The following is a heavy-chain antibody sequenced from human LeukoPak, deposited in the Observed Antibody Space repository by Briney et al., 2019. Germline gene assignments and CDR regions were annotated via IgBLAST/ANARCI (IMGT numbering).Heavy chain of an antibody. CDR2: IYYSGST. D-gene: IGHD3-3*01. Sequence: SETLSLTCTVSGGSISSSSYYWGWIRQPPGKGLEWIGSIYYSGSTYYNPSLKSRVTISVDTSKNQFSLKLSSVTAADTAVYYCARLYYDFWSGYYYMGIYYMDVWGKGTTVTVSS. CDR3: ARLYYDFWSGYYYMGIYYMDV. J-gene: IGHJ6*03. CDR1: GGSISSSSYY. V-gene: IGHV4-39*01.